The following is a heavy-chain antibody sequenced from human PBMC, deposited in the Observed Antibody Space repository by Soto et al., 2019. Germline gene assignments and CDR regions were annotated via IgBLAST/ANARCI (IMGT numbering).Heavy chain of an antibody. CDR1: GFTFSSYA. CDR3: ARAPWEPGY. CDR2: ISGSGGGT. Sequence: PGGSLRLSCAASGFTFSSYAMSWVRQAPGKGLEWVSNISGSGGGTYYADSVKGRFTISRDNAKNSLYLQMNSLRAEDTAVYYYARAPWEPGYWGQGTLVTVSS. V-gene: IGHV3-23*01. J-gene: IGHJ4*02. D-gene: IGHD1-26*01.